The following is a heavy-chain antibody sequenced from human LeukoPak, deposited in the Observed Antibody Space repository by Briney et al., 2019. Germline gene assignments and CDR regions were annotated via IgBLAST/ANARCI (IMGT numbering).Heavy chain of an antibody. V-gene: IGHV4-59*08. J-gene: IGHJ4*02. Sequence: PSETLSLTCTVSGGSISNYYWSWIRQPPGKGLEWIGYIYYSGSTNYNPSLKSRVTISVDTSKNQFSLNLSSVTAADTAVYYCARHDNSSGWFYDYWGQGTLVTVSS. CDR3: ARHDNSSGWFYDY. D-gene: IGHD6-19*01. CDR1: GGSISNYY. CDR2: IYYSGST.